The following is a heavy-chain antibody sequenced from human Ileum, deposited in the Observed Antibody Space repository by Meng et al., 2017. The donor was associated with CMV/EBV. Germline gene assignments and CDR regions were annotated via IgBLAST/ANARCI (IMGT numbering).Heavy chain of an antibody. CDR1: GFTFSNYW. V-gene: IGHV3-7*01. CDR3: ARALRIAAAGKYYYHGMDV. Sequence: GESLKISCVASGFTFSNYWMSWVRQAPGKGLEWVANINQDGSEEYYVDSVKGRFTISRDNAKNSLYLQTNSLRAEDTAVYYCARALRIAAAGKYYYHGMDVWGQGTMVTVSS. J-gene: IGHJ6*02. D-gene: IGHD6-13*01. CDR2: INQDGSEE.